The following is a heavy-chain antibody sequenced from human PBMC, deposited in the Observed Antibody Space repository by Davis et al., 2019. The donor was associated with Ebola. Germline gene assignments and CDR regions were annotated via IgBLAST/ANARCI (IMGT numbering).Heavy chain of an antibody. CDR2: INHSGST. CDR3: ARRTTYYYYYGMDV. V-gene: IGHV4-34*01. Sequence: MPSETLSLTCTVSGGSISSYYWSWIRQPPGKGLEWIGEINHSGSTNYNPSLKSRVTISVDTSKNQFSLKLSSVTAADTAVYYCARRTTYYYYYGMDVWGQGTTVTVSS. CDR1: GGSISSYY. J-gene: IGHJ6*02. D-gene: IGHD1-7*01.